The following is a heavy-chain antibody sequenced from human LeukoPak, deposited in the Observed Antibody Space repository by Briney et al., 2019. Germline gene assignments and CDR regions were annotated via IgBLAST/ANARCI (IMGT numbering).Heavy chain of an antibody. D-gene: IGHD2-2*01. CDR3: ARGLGGTDLVVPAAYGPDYYYYYYMDV. CDR2: MNPNSGNT. J-gene: IGHJ6*03. V-gene: IGHV1-8*01. Sequence: ASVKVSCKASGYTFTSYDINWVRQATGQGLEWMGWMNPNSGNTGYAQKFQGRVTMTRNTSISTAYMELSSLRSKDTAVYYCARGLGGTDLVVPAAYGPDYYYYYYMDVWGKGSTVTVSS. CDR1: GYTFTSYD.